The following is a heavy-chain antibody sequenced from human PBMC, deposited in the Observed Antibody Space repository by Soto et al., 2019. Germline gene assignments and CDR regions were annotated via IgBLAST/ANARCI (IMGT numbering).Heavy chain of an antibody. V-gene: IGHV4-31*03. CDR3: ARALILTGYYIHDAFDI. D-gene: IGHD3-9*01. CDR2: IYYSWST. CDR1: GGSISSGGYY. Sequence: SETLSLTCTVSGGSISSGGYYWSWIRQHPGKGLEWIGYIYYSWSTYYNPSLKSRVTISVDTSKNQFSLKLSSVTAADTAVYYCARALILTGYYIHDAFDIWGQGTMVTVSS. J-gene: IGHJ3*02.